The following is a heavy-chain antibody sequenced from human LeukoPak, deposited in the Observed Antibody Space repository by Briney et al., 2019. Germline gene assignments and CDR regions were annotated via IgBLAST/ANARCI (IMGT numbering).Heavy chain of an antibody. V-gene: IGHV3-7*01. CDR3: ATHCSSVSCSLATFDI. CDR1: GFTFSRYW. J-gene: IGHJ3*02. Sequence: GRSLRLSCAASGFTFSRYWMSWVRQAPGKGPEWVANIKQDGSEKYYVDSVRGRFTISRDNARTSLYLQMNSLRAEDTAVYYCATHCSSVSCSLATFDIWGQGTMVTVSS. D-gene: IGHD2-2*01. CDR2: IKQDGSEK.